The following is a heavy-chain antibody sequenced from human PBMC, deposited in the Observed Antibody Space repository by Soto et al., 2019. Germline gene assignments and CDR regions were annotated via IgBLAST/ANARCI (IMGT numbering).Heavy chain of an antibody. J-gene: IGHJ6*02. Sequence: QVQLQESGPGLVKPSETLSLTCTVSGGSVSSGSYYWSWIRQPPGKGLEWIGYIYYSGSTNYNPSLKSRVTISVDTSKNQFSLKLSSVTAADTAVYYCAREGGEVPSSGMDVWGQGTTVTVSS. CDR3: AREGGEVPSSGMDV. V-gene: IGHV4-61*01. CDR1: GGSVSSGSYY. CDR2: IYYSGST. D-gene: IGHD2-21*01.